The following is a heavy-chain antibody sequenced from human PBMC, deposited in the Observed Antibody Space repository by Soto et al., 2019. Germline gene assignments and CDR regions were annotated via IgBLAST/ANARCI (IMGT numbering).Heavy chain of an antibody. CDR3: ARRLYYDSSGFEGGGMDV. CDR1: GGSISSSRCH. J-gene: IGHJ6*02. V-gene: IGHV4-39*01. CDR2: IKYSGTT. Sequence: SETLSLTCTVSGGSISSSRCHWGWIRQPLGKGLEWIASIKYSGTTFYNPSLKSRVTLSVDTSKNQFALKLSSVTAAETAVYYCARRLYYDSSGFEGGGMDVWGQGTTVT. D-gene: IGHD3-22*01.